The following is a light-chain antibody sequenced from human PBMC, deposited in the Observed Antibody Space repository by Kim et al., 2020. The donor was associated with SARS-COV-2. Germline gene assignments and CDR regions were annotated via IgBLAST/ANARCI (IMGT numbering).Light chain of an antibody. CDR2: QDI. V-gene: IGLV3-1*01. J-gene: IGLJ2*01. Sequence: VSPGQTASITCSGDKLGNKFACWYQQKPGQSPVLVIYQDIKRPSGIPERFSGSNSGNTATLTISGTQAMDEADYYCQAWDSSTVVFGGGTQLTVL. CDR1: KLGNKF. CDR3: QAWDSSTVV.